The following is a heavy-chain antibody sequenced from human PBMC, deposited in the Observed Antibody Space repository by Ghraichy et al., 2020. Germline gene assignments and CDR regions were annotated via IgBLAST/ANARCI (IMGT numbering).Heavy chain of an antibody. CDR2: ISGTGDNP. D-gene: IGHD3-22*01. CDR1: GFTFSSSA. J-gene: IGHJ5*02. Sequence: GGSLRLSCAASGFTFSSSAMTWVRQAPGKGLEWVSTISGTGDNPYYADSVKGRFTISRDNSKNTLNLQMNSLRVEDTAVYYCAKVFSGWSWGQGTLVTVSS. V-gene: IGHV3-23*01. CDR3: AKVFSGWS.